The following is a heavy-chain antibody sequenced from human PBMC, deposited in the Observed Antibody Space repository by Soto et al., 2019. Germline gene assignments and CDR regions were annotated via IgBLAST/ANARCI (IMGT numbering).Heavy chain of an antibody. J-gene: IGHJ4*02. CDR2: ISSSTGYI. CDR1: GFTFSSYS. V-gene: IGHV3-21*01. D-gene: IGHD1-26*01. Sequence: EVQLVESGGGVVKPGGSLRLSCAASGFTFSSYSMNWVRQAPEKGLEWVSSISSSTGYIDYADSVKGRFTISRDNAKNSLYLQMNSLRAEDTAVYYCARMRGSYDFDYWGQGTLVTVSS. CDR3: ARMRGSYDFDY.